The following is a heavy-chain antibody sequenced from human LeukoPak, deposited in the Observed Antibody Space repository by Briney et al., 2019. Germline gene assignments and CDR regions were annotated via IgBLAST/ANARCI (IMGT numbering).Heavy chain of an antibody. CDR1: GGSISSYY. CDR2: IYTSGST. D-gene: IGHD5-24*01. CDR3: ARVGDVGQLPHPLYC. J-gene: IGHJ1*01. Sequence: PSETLSLTCTVSGGSISSYYWSWIRQPAGKGLEWIGRIYTSGSTNYNPSLKSRVTISVDTSKNQFSLKLSSVTAADTAVFYCARVGDVGQLPHPLYCWGQGNLVTVSS. V-gene: IGHV4-4*07.